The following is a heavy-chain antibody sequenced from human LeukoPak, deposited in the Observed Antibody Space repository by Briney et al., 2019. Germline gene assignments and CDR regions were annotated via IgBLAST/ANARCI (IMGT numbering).Heavy chain of an antibody. V-gene: IGHV1-8*03. CDR1: GYTFTRYD. J-gene: IGHJ5*02. Sequence: ASVKVSCKASGYTFTRYDINWVRQATGQGLEWMGWLNPKSGNTGYAQKFQGRVTFTRDTSINTAYMELSSLGSEDTAVYYCARMTVSGRDNWFDPWGQGTLVTVSS. CDR3: ARMTVSGRDNWFDP. CDR2: LNPKSGNT. D-gene: IGHD6-19*01.